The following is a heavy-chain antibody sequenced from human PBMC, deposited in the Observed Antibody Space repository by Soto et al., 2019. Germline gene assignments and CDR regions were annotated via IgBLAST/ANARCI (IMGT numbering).Heavy chain of an antibody. CDR1: GYTFTSYG. CDR2: ISAYNGNT. J-gene: IGHJ6*02. D-gene: IGHD6-13*01. CDR3: AYQGDSNPYYYYYGMDV. Sequence: ASVKVSCKASGYTFTSYGISWVRQAPGQGLEWMGWISAYNGNTNYAQKLQGRVTMTTDTSTSTTYMDLRSLRSDDTDVYYCAYQGDSNPYYYYYGMDVWGQGTTVTVSS. V-gene: IGHV1-18*01.